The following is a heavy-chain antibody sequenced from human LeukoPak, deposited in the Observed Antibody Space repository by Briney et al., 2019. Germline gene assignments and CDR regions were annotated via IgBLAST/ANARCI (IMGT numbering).Heavy chain of an antibody. CDR3: ARARASSGYYLPDY. CDR1: GGSISSSSYY. J-gene: IGHJ4*02. CDR2: IYYSGST. V-gene: IGHV4-39*07. D-gene: IGHD3-22*01. Sequence: SETLSLTCTVSGGSISSSSYYWGWIRQPPGKGLEWIGSIYYSGSTYYNPSLKSRVTISVDTSKNQFSLKLSSVTAADTAVYYCARARASSGYYLPDYWGQGTLVTVSS.